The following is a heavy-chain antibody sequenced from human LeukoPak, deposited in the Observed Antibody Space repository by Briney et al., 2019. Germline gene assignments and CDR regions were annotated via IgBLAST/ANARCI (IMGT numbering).Heavy chain of an antibody. J-gene: IGHJ4*02. D-gene: IGHD3-16*02. CDR2: IKQDGSEK. V-gene: IGHV3-7*01. Sequence: GGSLRLSCAASGFTFSSYGMHWVRQAPGKGLEWVANIKQDGSEKYYVDSVKGRFTISRDNARNSLYLQMNSLRAEDTAVYYCAREVRLGELSFFDYWGQGTLVTVSS. CDR3: AREVRLGELSFFDY. CDR1: GFTFSSYG.